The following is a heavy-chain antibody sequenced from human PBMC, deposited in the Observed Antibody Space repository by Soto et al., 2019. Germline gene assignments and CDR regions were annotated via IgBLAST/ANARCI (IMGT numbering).Heavy chain of an antibody. CDR3: AIPLPKQQLVRGAFDH. D-gene: IGHD6-13*01. J-gene: IGHJ4*02. V-gene: IGHV1-69*01. Sequence: QVQLVQSGAEVKKPGSSVKLSCKTSGGTFRNYAINWVRQAPGQGLEWMGGSIPVFGTANYAQTFQGRFTITADESTRTAYMGLSSLRSEDTAVYYCAIPLPKQQLVRGAFDHWGQGTLVTVAS. CDR1: GGTFRNYA. CDR2: SIPVFGTA.